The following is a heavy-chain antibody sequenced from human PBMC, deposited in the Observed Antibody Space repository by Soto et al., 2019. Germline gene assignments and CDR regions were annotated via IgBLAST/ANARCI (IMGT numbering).Heavy chain of an antibody. V-gene: IGHV1-69*01. CDR2: IIPIFGTA. CDR1: GGTFSSYA. J-gene: IGHJ6*02. CDR3: ARDGRYYDFWSGYPMGGVYGMDV. D-gene: IGHD3-3*01. Sequence: QVQLVQSGAEVKKPGSSVKVSCKASGGTFSSYAISWVRQAPGQGLEWMGGIIPIFGTANYAQKFQGRVTITADESTSTDYMELSSLRSEDPAVYYCARDGRYYDFWSGYPMGGVYGMDVWGQGTTVTVSS.